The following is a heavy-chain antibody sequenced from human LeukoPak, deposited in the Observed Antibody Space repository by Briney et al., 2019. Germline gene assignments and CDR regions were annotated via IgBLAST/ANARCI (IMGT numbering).Heavy chain of an antibody. J-gene: IGHJ6*02. CDR2: INHSGST. Sequence: SETLSLTCAVYGGSFSGYYWSWIRQPPGKGLEWIGEINHSGSTNYNPSLKSRVTISVDTSKNQFSLKLSSVTAADTAVYYCARDVPYYYGSGSYSPYYYYGMDVWGQGTTVTVSS. D-gene: IGHD3-10*01. V-gene: IGHV4-34*01. CDR3: ARDVPYYYGSGSYSPYYYYGMDV. CDR1: GGSFSGYY.